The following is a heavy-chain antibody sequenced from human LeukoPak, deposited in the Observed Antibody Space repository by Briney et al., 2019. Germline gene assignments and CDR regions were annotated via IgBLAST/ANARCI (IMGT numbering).Heavy chain of an antibody. J-gene: IGHJ4*02. CDR2: VDHTGST. D-gene: IGHD3-3*01. CDR1: DDSITMYY. V-gene: IGHV4-59*01. Sequence: SETLSLTCSVSDDSITMYYWTWIRQPPGKGLEWIGYVDHTGSTNFNPSLNGRVSISRDTTKNQFSPKLSSVTAADTAVYYCARAILSGYPDSWGQGTLVIVFS. CDR3: ARAILSGYPDS.